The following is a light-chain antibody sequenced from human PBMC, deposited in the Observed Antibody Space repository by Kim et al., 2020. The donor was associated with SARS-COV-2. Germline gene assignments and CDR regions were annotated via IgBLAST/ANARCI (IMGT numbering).Light chain of an antibody. V-gene: IGLV3-21*04. CDR2: YDS. CDR1: NIGSKS. J-gene: IGLJ3*02. Sequence: PGKPARSTCGGENIGSKSVLWYQQETGQAPGLVIYYDSDRPSGIPERFSGSNSGNTATLTISRVEAGDEADYYCQVWDSSSDHPGVFGGGTQLTVL. CDR3: QVWDSSSDHPGV.